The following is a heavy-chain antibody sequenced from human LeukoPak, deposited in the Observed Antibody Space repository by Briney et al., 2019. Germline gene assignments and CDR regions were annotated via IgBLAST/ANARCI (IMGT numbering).Heavy chain of an antibody. J-gene: IGHJ5*02. CDR1: GFTFTNYG. Sequence: TGGSLRLSCAASGFTFTNYGMHWVRQAPGKGLEWVAFIGYDGSNKYYADSVKGRFTVSRDNSKSTLYLQMNSLRTEDTAVYYCAKGLYYKDRSGYPAWGQGTLVTISS. CDR3: AKGLYYKDRSGYPA. CDR2: IGYDGSNK. V-gene: IGHV3-30*02. D-gene: IGHD3-22*01.